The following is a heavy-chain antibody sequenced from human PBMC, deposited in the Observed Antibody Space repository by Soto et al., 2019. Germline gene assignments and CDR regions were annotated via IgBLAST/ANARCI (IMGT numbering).Heavy chain of an antibody. J-gene: IGHJ3*02. V-gene: IGHV1-8*01. Sequence: GASVKVSCKASGYTFTSYDINWVRQATGQGLEWMGWMNPNSGNTGYAQKFQGRVTMTRNTSISTAYMELSSLRSEDTAVYYCARVYRSGHYYGSGINDAVDIWGQGTMVTVSS. CDR1: GYTFTSYD. CDR2: MNPNSGNT. CDR3: ARVYRSGHYYGSGINDAVDI. D-gene: IGHD3-10*01.